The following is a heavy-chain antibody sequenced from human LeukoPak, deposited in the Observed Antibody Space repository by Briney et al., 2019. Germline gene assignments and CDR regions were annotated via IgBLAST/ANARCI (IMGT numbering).Heavy chain of an antibody. CDR2: ISYDGSNK. V-gene: IGHV3-30-3*01. D-gene: IGHD3-22*01. CDR1: GFTFSSYA. J-gene: IGHJ4*02. CDR3: ARDVLVVVITTVDY. Sequence: GGSLRLSCVASGFTFSSYAMHWVRQAPGKGLEWVAVISYDGSNKYYADSVKGRFTISRDNSKDTLYLQMNSLRAEDTAVYYCARDVLVVVITTVDYWGQGTLVTVSS.